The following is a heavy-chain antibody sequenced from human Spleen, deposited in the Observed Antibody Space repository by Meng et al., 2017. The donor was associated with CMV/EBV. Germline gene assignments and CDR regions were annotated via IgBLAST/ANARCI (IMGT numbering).Heavy chain of an antibody. J-gene: IGHJ6*02. CDR2: ISSNGGST. D-gene: IGHD4-11*01. V-gene: IGHV3-64*02. CDR3: ARDGYSNYDEVYYGMDV. Sequence: GESLKISCAASGFTFSSYAMHWVRQAPGKGLEYVSAISSNGGSTYYADSVKGRFTISRDNSKNTLYLQMGSLRAEDMAVYYCARDGYSNYDEVYYGMDVWGQGTTVTVSS. CDR1: GFTFSSYA.